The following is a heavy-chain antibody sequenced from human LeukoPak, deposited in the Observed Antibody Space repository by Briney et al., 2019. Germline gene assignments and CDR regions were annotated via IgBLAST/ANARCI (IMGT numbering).Heavy chain of an antibody. CDR2: ISAYNGNT. CDR1: GYTFTSYG. Sequence: ASVKVSCKASGYTFTSYGISWVRQAPGQGLEWMGWISAYNGNTNYAQKLQGRVTMTTDTSTSTAYMELRGLRSDDTAVYYCARDQATNNTQVRFWLGWGQGTLVTVSS. D-gene: IGHD3-9*01. V-gene: IGHV1-18*01. CDR3: ARDQATNNTQVRFWLG. J-gene: IGHJ4*02.